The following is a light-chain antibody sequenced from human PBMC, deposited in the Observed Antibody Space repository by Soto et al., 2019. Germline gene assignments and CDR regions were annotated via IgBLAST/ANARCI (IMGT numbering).Light chain of an antibody. CDR2: AGT. CDR3: QQLHVYPST. Sequence: IQLTQSPSSLSASVGDRVTITCRASQDINSYLAWYQQKPGKAPNLVIYAGTSLQSGVPSRFSGSGSGTEFTLTISSLQPEDFATYYCQQLHVYPSTFGGGTKGE. CDR1: QDINSY. J-gene: IGKJ4*01. V-gene: IGKV1-9*01.